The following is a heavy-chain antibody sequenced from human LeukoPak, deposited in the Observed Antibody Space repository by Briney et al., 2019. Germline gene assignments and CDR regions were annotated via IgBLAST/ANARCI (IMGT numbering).Heavy chain of an antibody. Sequence: SETLSLTCVVCGGSFSYYYWSWIRQPPGKGLEWIGEINHIEYTNYNPSLKSRVARSIDPSKKQCYLKLNSATAPDTSLYYGSRGPSKSERNIYYFVYWGQGTLVTVSS. CDR1: GGSFSYYY. V-gene: IGHV4-34*01. D-gene: IGHD1/OR15-1a*01. CDR2: INHIEYT. CDR3: SRGPSKSERNIYYFVY. J-gene: IGHJ4*02.